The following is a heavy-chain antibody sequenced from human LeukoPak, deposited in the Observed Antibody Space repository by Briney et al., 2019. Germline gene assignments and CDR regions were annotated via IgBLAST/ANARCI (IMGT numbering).Heavy chain of an antibody. V-gene: IGHV3-21*01. CDR2: ISSSSSYI. J-gene: IGHJ5*02. CDR3: ASRYCSGGSCYYGWGAGFGP. CDR1: GFTFSSYS. D-gene: IGHD2-15*01. Sequence: GGSLRLSCAASGFTFSSYSMNWVRQAPGKGLEWVSPISSSSSYIYYADSVKGRFTISRDNAKNSLYLQMNSLRAEDTAVYYCASRYCSGGSCYYGWGAGFGPWGQGTLVTVSS.